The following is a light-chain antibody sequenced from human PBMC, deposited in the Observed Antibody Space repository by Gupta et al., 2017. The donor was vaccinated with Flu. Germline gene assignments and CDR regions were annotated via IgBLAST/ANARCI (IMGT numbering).Light chain of an antibody. Sequence: QSALTQPASVSGSPGQSITISCTGTSSDVGGYNYVSWYQQHPGKAPKLMIYEVTDRPSGVSNRFSGSKSGNTASLTISGLQAEDEADYFCASSTPTSTWVFGGGTKLTVL. J-gene: IGLJ3*02. CDR1: SSDVGGYNY. CDR2: EVT. CDR3: ASSTPTSTWV. V-gene: IGLV2-14*01.